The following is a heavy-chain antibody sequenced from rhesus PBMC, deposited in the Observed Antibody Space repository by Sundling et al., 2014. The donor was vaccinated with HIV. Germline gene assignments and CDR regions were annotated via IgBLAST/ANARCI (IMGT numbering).Heavy chain of an antibody. Sequence: QLQLYELGPGLLKPSETLFLTCAVSGGSIKNNYWTWIRQSPGKGLEWIGYIYGSSGSIEYNPSLKSRVTISKDTSKNQFSLKLTSMTAADTAVYYCARESDKWADNWFDVWGPGTPIIISS. CDR1: GGSIKNNY. J-gene: IGHJ2*01. CDR2: IYGSSGSI. V-gene: IGHV4-160*01. CDR3: ARESDKWADNWFDV. D-gene: IGHD1-26*01.